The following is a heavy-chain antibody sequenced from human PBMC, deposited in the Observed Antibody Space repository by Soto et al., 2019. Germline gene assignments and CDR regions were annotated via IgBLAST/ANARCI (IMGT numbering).Heavy chain of an antibody. CDR2: ISYDGSNK. Sequence: QVQLVEAGGGVVQPGRSLRLSCAASGFTFSSYGMHWVRQAPGKGLEWVAVISYDGSNKYYADSVKGRFTISRDNSKNPLYLQMNSLRAEDTAVYYCAKGKLQAAGKHYYYYGMDVWGQGTTVTVSS. CDR3: AKGKLQAAGKHYYYYGMDV. D-gene: IGHD6-13*01. CDR1: GFTFSSYG. J-gene: IGHJ6*02. V-gene: IGHV3-30*18.